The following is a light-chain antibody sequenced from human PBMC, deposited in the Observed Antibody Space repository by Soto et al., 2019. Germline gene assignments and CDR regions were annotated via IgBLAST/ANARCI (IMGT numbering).Light chain of an antibody. Sequence: QTVVTQEPSVSVSPGGTVTLTCGLSSGSVSTSYHPSWYQQTPGQAPRTLIYSTNMRSSGAPDRFSGSILGNKAALTITGAQADEESDYYCVLYLGGGIAVFGGGTQLTVL. CDR1: SGSVSTSYH. J-gene: IGLJ7*01. CDR3: VLYLGGGIAV. V-gene: IGLV8-61*01. CDR2: STN.